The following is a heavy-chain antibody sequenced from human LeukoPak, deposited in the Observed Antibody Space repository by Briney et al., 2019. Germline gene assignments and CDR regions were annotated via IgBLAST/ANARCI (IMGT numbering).Heavy chain of an antibody. CDR1: GFTFNNYA. CDR2: ITSSSSYI. J-gene: IGHJ4*02. CDR3: ARHVVAVGFDY. V-gene: IGHV3-21*01. Sequence: GGSLRLSCAASGFTFNNYAMNWVRQAPGKGLEWVSSITSSSSYIYYADSVKGRFTISRDNAENSLYLQMNSLRAEDTAVYYCARHVVAVGFDYWGQGTLVTVSS. D-gene: IGHD3-22*01.